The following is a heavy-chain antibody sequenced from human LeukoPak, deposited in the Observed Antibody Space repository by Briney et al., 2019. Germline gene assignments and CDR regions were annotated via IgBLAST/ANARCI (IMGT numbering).Heavy chain of an antibody. V-gene: IGHV3-30-3*01. D-gene: IGHD3-9*01. CDR1: GFTFTSYD. Sequence: GSLRLSCAASGFTFTSYDIHWVRQAPGKGLEWVAVISSDGSSKYYADSVKGRFTISRDNSKNTLYLQMNSLKTEDTAVYYCTREALGLVRHAFDIWGQGTMVTVSS. J-gene: IGHJ3*02. CDR3: TREALGLVRHAFDI. CDR2: ISSDGSSK.